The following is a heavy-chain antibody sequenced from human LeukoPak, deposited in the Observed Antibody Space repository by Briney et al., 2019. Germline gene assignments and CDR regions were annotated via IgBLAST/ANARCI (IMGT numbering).Heavy chain of an antibody. CDR1: GFNFSSYD. CDR3: ARGYCSGGSCYLTSVGAFDI. CDR2: IGTAGDT. J-gene: IGHJ3*02. Sequence: GVPLRLSCAASGFNFSSYDMHWVRQATGKGLECVSSIGTAGDTYYPGSVKRRFTISRENAKNCLYLQMDSLRAGETAVYYCARGYCSGGSCYLTSVGAFDIWGQGTMVTVSS. D-gene: IGHD2-15*01. V-gene: IGHV3-13*01.